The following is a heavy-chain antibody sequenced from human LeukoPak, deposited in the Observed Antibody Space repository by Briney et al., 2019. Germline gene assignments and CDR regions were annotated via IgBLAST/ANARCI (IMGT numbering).Heavy chain of an antibody. CDR2: INQDGSDK. CDR1: GFSISAYW. J-gene: IGHJ6*02. Sequence: GGSLRLSCAASGFSISAYWMSWVRQAPGKGLEWVANINQDGSDKYSVDSVKGRFAISRDNAKNSLYLEMNSLRADDTAVYYCARDLVVVGSSFSYGMDVWGQGTTVTVSS. D-gene: IGHD2-15*01. V-gene: IGHV3-7*01. CDR3: ARDLVVVGSSFSYGMDV.